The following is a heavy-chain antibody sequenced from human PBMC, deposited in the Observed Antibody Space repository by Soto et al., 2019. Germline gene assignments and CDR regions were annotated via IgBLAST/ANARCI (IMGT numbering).Heavy chain of an antibody. CDR3: ARDRLYYDSACRNFDP. V-gene: IGHV1-2*02. D-gene: IGHD3-22*01. Sequence: ASEKVSCKASGYTFTGYYVHWVRQALGQGLEWLGWIKPDSGVTTYAQNFQGRVTMTRDTSINTAYMELSGLRSDDTAVYYCARDRLYYDSACRNFDPWGQRTLVTVA. J-gene: IGHJ5*02. CDR1: GYTFTGYY. CDR2: IKPDSGVT.